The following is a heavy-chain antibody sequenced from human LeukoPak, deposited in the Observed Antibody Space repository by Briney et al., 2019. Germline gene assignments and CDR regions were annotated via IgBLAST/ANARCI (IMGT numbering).Heavy chain of an antibody. D-gene: IGHD6-13*01. J-gene: IGHJ4*02. V-gene: IGHV1-69*10. CDR1: GGTFTIYA. CDR3: ARDRPIAAAGNY. Sequence: ASVKVSFKASGGTFTIYAISWVRQAPGQGLEWMGGIIPIFGIANYAQKFQGRVTITADKSTSTAYMELSSLRSEDTAVYYCARDRPIAAAGNYWGQGTLVTVSS. CDR2: IIPIFGIA.